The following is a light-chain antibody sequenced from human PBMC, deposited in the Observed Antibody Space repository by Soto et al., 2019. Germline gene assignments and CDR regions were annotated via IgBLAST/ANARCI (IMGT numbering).Light chain of an antibody. CDR1: SSDVGGYNY. CDR2: DVS. CDR3: RSYTSSNPQVI. Sequence: QSALTQPASVSGSPGQSITISCTGTSSDVGGYNYVSWYQQHPGKAPKLMIYDVSYRPSGVSNRFSGSKSGNTASLTISGRQAEDGADYYCRSYTSSNPQVIFGGGTKLTVL. J-gene: IGLJ2*01. V-gene: IGLV2-14*03.